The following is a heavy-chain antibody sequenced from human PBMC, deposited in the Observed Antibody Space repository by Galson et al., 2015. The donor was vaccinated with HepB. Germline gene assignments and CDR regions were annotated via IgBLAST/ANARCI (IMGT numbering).Heavy chain of an antibody. CDR3: ARNLEYCSSTSCYPNYYYYGMDV. CDR1: GYTFTGYY. V-gene: IGHV1-2*02. D-gene: IGHD2-2*01. CDR2: INPNSGGT. Sequence: SVKVSCKASGYTFTGYYMHWVRQAPGQGLEWMGWINPNSGGTNYAQKFQGRVTMTRDTSISTAYMELSRLRSDDTAVYYCARNLEYCSSTSCYPNYYYYGMDVWGQGTTVTVSS. J-gene: IGHJ6*02.